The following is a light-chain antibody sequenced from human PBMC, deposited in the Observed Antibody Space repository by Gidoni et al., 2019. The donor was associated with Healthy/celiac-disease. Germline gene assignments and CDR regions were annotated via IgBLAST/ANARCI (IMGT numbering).Light chain of an antibody. CDR3: QQYNNWPLWT. J-gene: IGKJ1*01. CDR2: DAT. V-gene: IGKV3-15*01. CDR1: QSVSSN. Sequence: EIVMTQSPATLSVSSGERATLSCRASQSVSSNLAWYQQKPGQAPRLLIYDATTRATGIPARFSGSGSGTEFTLTISSLQSEDFAVYYCQQYNNWPLWTFGQGTKVEIK.